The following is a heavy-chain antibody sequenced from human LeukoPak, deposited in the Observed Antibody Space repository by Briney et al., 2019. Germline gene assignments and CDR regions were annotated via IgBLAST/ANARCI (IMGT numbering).Heavy chain of an antibody. V-gene: IGHV4-59*12. CDR3: ARDFRDGRYYYYYMDV. CDR1: GGSISSYY. D-gene: IGHD5-24*01. Sequence: PSETLSLTCTVSGGSISSYYWSWIRQPPGKGLEWIGYIYYSGSTNYNPSLKSRVTMSVDTSKNQFSLKLSSVTAADTAVYYCARDFRDGRYYYYYMDVWGKGTTVTVSS. CDR2: IYYSGST. J-gene: IGHJ6*03.